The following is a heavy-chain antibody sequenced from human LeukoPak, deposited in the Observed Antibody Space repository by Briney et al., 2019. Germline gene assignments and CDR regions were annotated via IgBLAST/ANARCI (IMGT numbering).Heavy chain of an antibody. Sequence: SVKVSCKASGYTFNGYYMHWVRQAPGQGLEWMGWINPNSGGTNYAQKFQGRVTMTRDTSISTAYMELSRLRSDDTAVYYCASLHIVVVPAAAPGYYGMDVWGQGTTVTVSS. D-gene: IGHD2-2*01. J-gene: IGHJ6*02. CDR3: ASLHIVVVPAAAPGYYGMDV. V-gene: IGHV1-2*02. CDR1: GYTFNGYY. CDR2: INPNSGGT.